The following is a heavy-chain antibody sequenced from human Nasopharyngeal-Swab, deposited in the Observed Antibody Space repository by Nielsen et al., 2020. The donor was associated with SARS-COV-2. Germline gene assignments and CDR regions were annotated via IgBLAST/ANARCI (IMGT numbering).Heavy chain of an antibody. Sequence: ASVTVSCKASGYTFTGYAMHWVRQGPGQSLEWLGWINAGNGDITYSHKFQGRVTLTRDTYASTAYMELFSLTSEDTAVYYCVKPAAGTYDSWGQGTLVTVSS. D-gene: IGHD6-13*01. CDR2: INAGNGDI. J-gene: IGHJ4*02. CDR3: VKPAAGTYDS. V-gene: IGHV1-3*01. CDR1: GYTFTGYA.